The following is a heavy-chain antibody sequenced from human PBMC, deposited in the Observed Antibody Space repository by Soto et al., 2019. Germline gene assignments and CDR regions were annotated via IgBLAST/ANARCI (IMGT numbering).Heavy chain of an antibody. V-gene: IGHV4-31*03. D-gene: IGHD3-22*01. CDR2: IYYSGRT. J-gene: IGHJ4*02. CDR1: GGSISSGGYY. CDR3: AREGEGDYDSSGYYYHYFDY. Sequence: QVQLQESGPGLVKPSQTLSLTRTVSGGSISSGGYYWNWIRQHPGKGLEWIGYIYYSGRTYYNPSHKSRVTISVDTSKNQYSLKLSSVTAADTALYYCAREGEGDYDSSGYYYHYFDYWGQGTLVTVSS.